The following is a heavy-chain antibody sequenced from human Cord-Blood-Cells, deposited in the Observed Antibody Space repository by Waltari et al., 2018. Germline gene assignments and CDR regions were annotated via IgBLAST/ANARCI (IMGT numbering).Heavy chain of an antibody. CDR3: ARHFGRNIVVVPAAIDY. J-gene: IGHJ4*02. CDR1: GGSISSSSYY. Sequence: QLQLQESGPGLVKPSETLSLTCTVSGGSISSSSYYWGWFRPPPGKGLEWIGSIYYSGSTYYNPSLKSRVTISVDTSKNQFSLKLSSVTAADTAVYYCARHFGRNIVVVPAAIDYWGQGTLVTVSS. V-gene: IGHV4-39*01. D-gene: IGHD2-2*01. CDR2: IYYSGST.